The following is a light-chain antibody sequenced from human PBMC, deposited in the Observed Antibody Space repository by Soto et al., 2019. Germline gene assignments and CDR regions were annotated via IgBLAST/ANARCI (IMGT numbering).Light chain of an antibody. CDR3: AAWDASLNGWV. V-gene: IGLV3-21*02. J-gene: IGLJ3*02. CDR1: NIGRKS. Sequence: SYELTQPPSVSVAPGQTARITCGGTNIGRKSVHWYQQKPGQAPVVVVYDDWDRPSGIPERFSGSKSGTSGSLAISGLQSEDEADYYCAAWDASLNGWVFGGGTKVTVL. CDR2: DDW.